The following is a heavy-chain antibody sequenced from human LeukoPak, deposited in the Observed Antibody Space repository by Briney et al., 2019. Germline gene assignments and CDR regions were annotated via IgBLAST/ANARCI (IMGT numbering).Heavy chain of an antibody. Sequence: PGGSLRLSCAASGFTFSSYAMHWVRQAPGKGLEWVAVISYDGSNKYYADSVKGRFTISRDNSKNTLYLQMNSLRAEDTAVYYCARDLGKYSSGWYWSDAFDIWGQGTMVTVSS. CDR2: ISYDGSNK. CDR1: GFTFSSYA. CDR3: ARDLGKYSSGWYWSDAFDI. D-gene: IGHD6-19*01. V-gene: IGHV3-30-3*01. J-gene: IGHJ3*02.